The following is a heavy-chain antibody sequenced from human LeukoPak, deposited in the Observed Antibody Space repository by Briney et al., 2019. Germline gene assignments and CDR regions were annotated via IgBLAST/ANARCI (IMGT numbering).Heavy chain of an antibody. Sequence: PSETLSLTCTGSGSSISSYYWSWIRQPPGKGLEWIGYIYTSGSTNYNPSLKGRVTISVDTSKNQFSLKLSSVAAADTAVYYCTIIAAAGYFDYWGQGTLVTVSS. D-gene: IGHD6-13*01. V-gene: IGHV4-4*09. CDR1: GSSISSYY. CDR3: TIIAAAGYFDY. CDR2: IYTSGST. J-gene: IGHJ4*02.